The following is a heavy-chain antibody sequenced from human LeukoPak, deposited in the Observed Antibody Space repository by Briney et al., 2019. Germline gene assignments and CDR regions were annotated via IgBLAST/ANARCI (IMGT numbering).Heavy chain of an antibody. CDR3: AKDFWAPPFYCSGGSCYVFDY. Sequence: PGRSLKLSCAASGFTFSGSAMHWVRQASGKGLEWVGRIRSNANTYATAYAASVKSRFSISRDDSKNTLYLQINSLRAEDTAVYYCAKDFWAPPFYCSGGSCYVFDYWGQGTLVTVSS. CDR2: IRSNANTYAT. V-gene: IGHV3-73*01. J-gene: IGHJ4*02. D-gene: IGHD2-15*01. CDR1: GFTFSGSA.